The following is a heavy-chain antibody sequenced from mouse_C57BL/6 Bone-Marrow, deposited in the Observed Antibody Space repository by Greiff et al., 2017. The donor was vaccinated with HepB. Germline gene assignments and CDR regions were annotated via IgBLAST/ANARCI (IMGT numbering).Heavy chain of an antibody. D-gene: IGHD2-1*01. CDR1: GFTFSSYA. Sequence: EVQWVESGGGLVKPGGSLKLSCAASGFTFSSYAMSWVRQTPEKRLEWVATISDGGSYTYYPDNVKGRFTISRDNAKNNLYLQMSHLKSEDTAMYYCARYYGNYPAWFAYWGQGTLVTVSA. CDR3: ARYYGNYPAWFAY. V-gene: IGHV5-4*01. CDR2: ISDGGSYT. J-gene: IGHJ3*01.